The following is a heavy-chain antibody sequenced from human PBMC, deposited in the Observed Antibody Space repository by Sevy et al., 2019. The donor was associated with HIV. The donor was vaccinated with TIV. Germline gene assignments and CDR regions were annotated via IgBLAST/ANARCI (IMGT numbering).Heavy chain of an antibody. D-gene: IGHD6-13*01. V-gene: IGHV3-30-3*01. CDR2: ISYEGTET. Sequence: GGSLRLSCAASGFAFSSHAMHWVRQAPGKGLEWVAVISYEGTETFYAASVEGRFTISRDNSKNMLSLQINSLRPEDKAVYYRGGDGGYSIKWYPLYWGHGTLVTVSS. CDR3: GGDGGYSIKWYPLY. CDR1: GFAFSSHA. J-gene: IGHJ4*01.